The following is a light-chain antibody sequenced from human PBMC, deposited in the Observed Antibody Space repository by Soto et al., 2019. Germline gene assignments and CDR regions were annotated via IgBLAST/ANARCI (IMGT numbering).Light chain of an antibody. CDR1: HNDIGTYDY. Sequence: QSVLTQPTSVSGSPGQSITISCTGNHNDIGTYDYVSWYQQHPGRAPRLLIHGVTTRPSGISGRFSASKSGLTASLTISGLQPEDEADYYCSSFTSNRIYVFGTGTKV. J-gene: IGLJ1*01. V-gene: IGLV2-14*03. CDR3: SSFTSNRIYV. CDR2: GVT.